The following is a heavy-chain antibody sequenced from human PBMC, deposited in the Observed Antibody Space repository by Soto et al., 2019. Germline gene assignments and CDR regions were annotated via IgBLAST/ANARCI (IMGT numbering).Heavy chain of an antibody. J-gene: IGHJ4*02. CDR3: ATDTATVTGLTY. D-gene: IGHD5-18*01. Sequence: PSETLSLTCTVSGVSISSCDYYWTWIRQPPGKGLEYIGYIYYSGNTYYNPSLKSRVAISGDTSKNEFSLKLSSVTAADTAVYYCATDTATVTGLTYWGQGTLVTVS. CDR2: IYYSGNT. CDR1: GVSISSCDYY. V-gene: IGHV4-30-4*01.